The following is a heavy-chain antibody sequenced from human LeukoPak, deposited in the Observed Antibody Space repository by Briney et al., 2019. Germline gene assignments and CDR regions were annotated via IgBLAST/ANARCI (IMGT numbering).Heavy chain of an antibody. CDR1: GGSISSSSYY. CDR3: ARAYSTSWFDY. J-gene: IGHJ4*02. V-gene: IGHV3-11*06. Sequence: LSLTCTVSGGSISSSSYYWGWIRQAPGKGLEWVSHISSSSSYTNYADSVKGRFTISRDNAKNSLSLQMNSLRAEDTAAYYCARAYSTSWFDYWGQGALVTVSS. CDR2: ISSSSSYT. D-gene: IGHD6-13*01.